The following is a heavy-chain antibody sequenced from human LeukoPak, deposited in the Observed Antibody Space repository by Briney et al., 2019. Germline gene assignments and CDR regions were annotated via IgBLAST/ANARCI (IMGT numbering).Heavy chain of an antibody. CDR1: GGSISSGDYY. CDR2: IYYSGST. V-gene: IGHV4-30-4*01. D-gene: IGHD2-15*01. CDR3: DKGYCSGGSCYYFDY. Sequence: PSETLSLTCTVSGGSISSGDYYWSWIRQPPGKGLDWIGYIYYSGSTYYNPSLKSRVTISVDTSKNQFSLKRSSVTAADTAVYYCDKGYCSGGSCYYFDYWGQGTLVTVSS. J-gene: IGHJ4*02.